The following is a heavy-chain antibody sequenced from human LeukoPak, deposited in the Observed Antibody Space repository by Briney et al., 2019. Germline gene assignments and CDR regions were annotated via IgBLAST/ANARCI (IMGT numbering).Heavy chain of an antibody. CDR2: INQDGSEN. D-gene: IGHD6-13*01. Sequence: GGSLRLSCAASGFTFSSFWMHWVRQAPGKGLVWVANINQDGSENHYVDSVKGRFTISRDNAKNSVFVQMNGLRVEDTAVYYCVRAGGSSWSDFWGQGTLVTVSS. CDR3: VRAGGSSWSDF. CDR1: GFTFSSFW. J-gene: IGHJ4*02. V-gene: IGHV3-7*01.